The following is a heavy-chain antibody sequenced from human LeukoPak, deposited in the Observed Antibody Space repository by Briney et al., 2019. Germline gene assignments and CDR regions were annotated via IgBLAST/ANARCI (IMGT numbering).Heavy chain of an antibody. J-gene: IGHJ5*02. CDR1: GFTFSSYW. D-gene: IGHD6-13*01. Sequence: SGGSLRLSCAASGFTFSSYWMSWVRQAQGKGLEWVANIKQDGSEKYYVDSVKGRFTISRDNAKNSLYLQMNSLRAEDTAVYYCARLGIAAAGRWFDPWGQGTLVTVSS. V-gene: IGHV3-7*05. CDR3: ARLGIAAAGRWFDP. CDR2: IKQDGSEK.